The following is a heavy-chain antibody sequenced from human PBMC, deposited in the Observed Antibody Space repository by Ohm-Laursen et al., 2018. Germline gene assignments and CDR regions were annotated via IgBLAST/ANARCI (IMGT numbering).Heavy chain of an antibody. Sequence: GTLSLTCPVPGGSISSYYWSWIRQPPGKGLEWIGYIYYSGSTNYNPSLKSRVTISVDASKNQFSLKVSSVTAADTAVYYCARVASGYDYDYWGQGTLVTVSS. CDR3: ARVASGYDYDY. J-gene: IGHJ4*02. V-gene: IGHV4-59*12. CDR1: GGSISSYY. D-gene: IGHD5-12*01. CDR2: IYYSGST.